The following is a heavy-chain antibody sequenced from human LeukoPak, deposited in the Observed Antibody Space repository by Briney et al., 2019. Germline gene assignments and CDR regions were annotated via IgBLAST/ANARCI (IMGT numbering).Heavy chain of an antibody. CDR1: GFTFGDYA. V-gene: IGHV3-49*04. CDR2: IRSKAYGGIT. J-gene: IGHJ6*02. D-gene: IGHD1-26*01. Sequence: GGSLRLSCTASGFTFGDYAMSWVRQAPGKGLEWVGFIRSKAYGGITEYAASVKGRFTISRDDSKSIAYLQMNSLKTEDTAVYYCTRDQGVGATRRYYGMDVWGQGTTVTVSS. CDR3: TRDQGVGATRRYYGMDV.